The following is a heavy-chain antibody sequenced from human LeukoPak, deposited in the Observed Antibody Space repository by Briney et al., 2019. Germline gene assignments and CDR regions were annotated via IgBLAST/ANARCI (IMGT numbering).Heavy chain of an antibody. J-gene: IGHJ4*02. CDR2: ISYDGSNK. CDR3: AKEGYQAGTTSKGYFDY. D-gene: IGHD1-7*01. CDR1: GFTFSSYA. V-gene: IGHV3-30-3*01. Sequence: PGGSLRLSCAASGFTFSSYAMHWVRQAPGKGLEWVAVISYDGSNKYYADSVKGRFTISRDNSKNTLSLQMNSLRAEDTAAYYCAKEGYQAGTTSKGYFDYWGQGTLVTVSS.